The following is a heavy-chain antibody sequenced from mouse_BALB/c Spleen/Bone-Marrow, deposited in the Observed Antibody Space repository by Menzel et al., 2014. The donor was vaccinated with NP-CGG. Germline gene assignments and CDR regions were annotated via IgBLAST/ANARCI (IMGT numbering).Heavy chain of an antibody. CDR3: TRGLRAWFAY. D-gene: IGHD3-1*01. CDR1: GHTFTSYY. CDR2: INPSNGGT. Sequence: VQLQQSGAELVKPGASVKLSCKASGHTFTSYYMYWVKQRPGQGLEWIGGINPSNGGTNFNGKFKSKATLTVDKSSSTAYMQLSSLTSEDSAVYYCTRGLRAWFAYWGQGTLVTVSA. V-gene: IGHV1S81*02. J-gene: IGHJ3*01.